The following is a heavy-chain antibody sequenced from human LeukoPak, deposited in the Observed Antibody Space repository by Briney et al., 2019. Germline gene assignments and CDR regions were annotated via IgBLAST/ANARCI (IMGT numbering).Heavy chain of an antibody. V-gene: IGHV4-31*03. CDR1: GGSISSGGYY. J-gene: IGHJ4*02. D-gene: IGHD6-13*01. Sequence: PSQTLSLTCTVSGGSISSGGYYWSWIRQHPGKGLEWIGYIYYSGSTYYNPSLKSRVTISVDTSKNQFSLKLSSVTAADTAVYYCAGSHLSSSFFYWGQGTLATVSS. CDR2: IYYSGST. CDR3: AGSHLSSSFFY.